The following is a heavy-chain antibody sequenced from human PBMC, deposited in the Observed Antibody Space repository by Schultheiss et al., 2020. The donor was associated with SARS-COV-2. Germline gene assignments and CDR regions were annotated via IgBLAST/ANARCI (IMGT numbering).Heavy chain of an antibody. CDR3: ARGALHHWFDP. CDR1: GGSFSGYY. Sequence: SETLSLTCAVYGGSFSGYYWSWIRQPAGKGLEWIGRIYTSGSTNYNPSLKSRVTISVDTSKNQFSLKLSSVTAADTAVYYCARGALHHWFDPWGQGTLVTVSS. V-gene: IGHV4-59*10. J-gene: IGHJ5*02. CDR2: IYTSGST. D-gene: IGHD4-11*01.